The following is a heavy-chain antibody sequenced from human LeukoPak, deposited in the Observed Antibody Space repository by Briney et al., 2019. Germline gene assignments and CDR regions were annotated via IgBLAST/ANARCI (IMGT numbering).Heavy chain of an antibody. J-gene: IGHJ4*02. CDR2: FDPEDGET. CDR1: GYTLTELS. V-gene: IGHV1-24*01. CDR3: ATPWGVGKTLDY. D-gene: IGHD2-8*01. Sequence: ASVKVSCKVSGYTLTELSMHWVRQAPGKGLEWMGGFDPEDGETIYAQKFQGRVTMTEDTSTDTAYMELSSLRSEDTAVYYCATPWGVGKTLDYWGQETLATVSS.